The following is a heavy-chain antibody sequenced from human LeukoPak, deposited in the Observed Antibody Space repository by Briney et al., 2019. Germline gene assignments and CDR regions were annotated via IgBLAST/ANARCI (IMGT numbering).Heavy chain of an antibody. J-gene: IGHJ3*02. CDR3: ARDRYYDSSGHDAFDI. CDR2: IHHSGST. CDR1: GGSISSYY. Sequence: SETLSLTCTVSGGSISSYYWSWIRQPPGKGLEWIGEIHHSGSTNYNPSLKSRVTISVDTSKNQFSLKLSSVTAADTAVYYCARDRYYDSSGHDAFDIWGQGTMVTVSS. V-gene: IGHV4-34*01. D-gene: IGHD3-22*01.